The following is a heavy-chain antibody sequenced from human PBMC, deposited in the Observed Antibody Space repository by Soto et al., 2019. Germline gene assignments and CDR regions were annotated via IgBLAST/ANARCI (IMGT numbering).Heavy chain of an antibody. J-gene: IGHJ6*02. CDR1: GGTFSSYA. CDR2: IIPIFGTA. CDR3: ARDKYCSSTSCFGDYYYYYGMDV. Sequence: SVKVSCKASGGTFSSYAISWVRQAPGQGLEWMGGIIPIFGTANYAQKFQGRVTITADESTSTAYMELSSLRSEDTAVYYCARDKYCSSTSCFGDYYYYYGMDVWGQGTTVTVSS. D-gene: IGHD2-2*01. V-gene: IGHV1-69*13.